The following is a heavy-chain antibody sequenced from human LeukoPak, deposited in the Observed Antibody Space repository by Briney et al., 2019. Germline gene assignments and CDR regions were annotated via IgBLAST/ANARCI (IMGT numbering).Heavy chain of an antibody. Sequence: GGSLRLSCAASGFTFDDYAMPWVRQAPGKGLEWVSGISWNSGSIGYADSVKGRFTISRDNAKNSLYLQMNSLRAEDTAVYYCARVKRDCSGGTCYSYDYWGQGTLVTVSS. V-gene: IGHV3-9*01. D-gene: IGHD2-15*01. J-gene: IGHJ4*02. CDR2: ISWNSGSI. CDR3: ARVKRDCSGGTCYSYDY. CDR1: GFTFDDYA.